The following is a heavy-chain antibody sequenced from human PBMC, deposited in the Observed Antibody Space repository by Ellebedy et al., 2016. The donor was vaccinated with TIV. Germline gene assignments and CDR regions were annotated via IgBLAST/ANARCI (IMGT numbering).Heavy chain of an antibody. D-gene: IGHD3-22*01. Sequence: GGSLRLSXAASGFTFDDYTMHWVRQAPGKGLEWVSLISWDGGSTYYADSVKGRFTISRDNAKNSLYLQMNSLRAEDTAVYYCARARGLEGLWGQGTTVTVSS. V-gene: IGHV3-43*01. CDR3: ARARGLEGL. CDR1: GFTFDDYT. J-gene: IGHJ6*02. CDR2: ISWDGGST.